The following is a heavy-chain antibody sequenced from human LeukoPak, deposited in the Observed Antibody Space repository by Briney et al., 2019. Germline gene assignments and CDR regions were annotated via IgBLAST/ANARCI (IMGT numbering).Heavy chain of an antibody. CDR1: GYRLTSYG. Sequence: ASVKVSCKASGYRLTSYGISWVRQAPGQGLQWMGWINTDTGHTDYAQNFKGRVTMTTDTSTSTVYMDLRSLRSDDTAVYYCARKAPHDSSGWYFDLWGRGTLVTVSS. CDR2: INTDTGHT. J-gene: IGHJ2*01. V-gene: IGHV1-18*01. CDR3: ARKAPHDSSGWYFDL. D-gene: IGHD3-22*01.